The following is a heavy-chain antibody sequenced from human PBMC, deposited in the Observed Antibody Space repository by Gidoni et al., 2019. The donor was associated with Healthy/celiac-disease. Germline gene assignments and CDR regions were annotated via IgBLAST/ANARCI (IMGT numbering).Heavy chain of an antibody. Sequence: QVQLVESGGGVVQPGRARRRACAAAGCNFSSYGMHWVRQAPGKGLEWVAVISYDGSNKYYADSVKGRFTISRDNSKNTLYLQMNSLSAEDTAVYYCAKDGGWLQSPGNFDYWGQGTLVTVSS. CDR2: ISYDGSNK. D-gene: IGHD3-16*01. J-gene: IGHJ4*02. CDR1: GCNFSSYG. V-gene: IGHV3-30*18. CDR3: AKDGGWLQSPGNFDY.